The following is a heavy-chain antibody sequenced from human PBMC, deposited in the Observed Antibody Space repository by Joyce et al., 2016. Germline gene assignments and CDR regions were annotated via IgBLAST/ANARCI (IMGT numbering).Heavy chain of an antibody. CDR2: IRRTSSII. D-gene: IGHD2/OR15-2a*01. CDR1: GFTFSTYS. CDR3: ARDRFYAFDY. J-gene: IGHJ4*02. Sequence: EVQLVESGGGLVQPGGSLRLSCAASGFTFSTYSRNWVRQAPGKGLEWVSDIRRTSSIINYADSVKGRFTISRDNAKNSLYLQMNSLRDEDTAVYYCARDRFYAFDYWGQGTLVTVSS. V-gene: IGHV3-48*02.